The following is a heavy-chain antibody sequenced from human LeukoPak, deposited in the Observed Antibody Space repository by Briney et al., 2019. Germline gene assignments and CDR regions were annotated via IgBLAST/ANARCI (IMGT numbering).Heavy chain of an antibody. D-gene: IGHD3-3*01. V-gene: IGHV4-4*07. CDR3: ARARRDFWSGYPDDAFDI. J-gene: IGHJ3*02. CDR2: IYSSGST. Sequence: SETLSLTCTVSGGSISSYYWNWLRQPAGKGLEWIGHIYSSGSTNYNPSLKSRVTLSVDTSKNQFSLKLSSVTAADTAVYYCARARRDFWSGYPDDAFDIWGQGTMVTVSS. CDR1: GGSISSYY.